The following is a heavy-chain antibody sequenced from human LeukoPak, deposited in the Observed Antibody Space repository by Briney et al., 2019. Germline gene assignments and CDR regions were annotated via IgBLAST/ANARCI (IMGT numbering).Heavy chain of an antibody. D-gene: IGHD3-22*01. CDR1: GYSFTTYW. CDR3: ASDVSSGYFSHFDY. J-gene: IGHJ4*02. Sequence: GESLKISCKGSGYSFTTYWIGWVRQMPGKGLEWMGIIYPGDSDTRYSPSVQGQVTISADKSISTAYLQWSSLKASDTAMYYCASDVSSGYFSHFDYWGQGTLATVSS. CDR2: IYPGDSDT. V-gene: IGHV5-51*01.